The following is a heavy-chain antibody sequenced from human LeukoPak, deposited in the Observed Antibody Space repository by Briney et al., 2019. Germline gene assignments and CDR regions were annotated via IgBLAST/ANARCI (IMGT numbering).Heavy chain of an antibody. CDR1: GFTFSSYA. Sequence: GGSLRLSCAASGFTFSSYAMSWVRQAPGKGLEWVSAISAGGSTYYADSVKGRFTISRNNSKNTLYLQMNSLRAEDTGVYYCAKRGQYYYDSSGYYYQDWGQGTLVIVSS. D-gene: IGHD3-22*01. V-gene: IGHV3-23*01. J-gene: IGHJ4*02. CDR3: AKRGQYYYDSSGYYYQD. CDR2: ISAGGST.